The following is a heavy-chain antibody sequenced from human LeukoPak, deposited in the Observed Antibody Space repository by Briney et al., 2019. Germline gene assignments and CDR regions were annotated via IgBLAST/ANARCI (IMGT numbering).Heavy chain of an antibody. J-gene: IGHJ3*02. CDR3: ARGAADAFDI. Sequence: SETLSLTCAVSGGSIGSGGYSWSWIRQPPGKGLEWIGYIYHSGSTYYNPSLKSRVTISVDRSKNQFSLKLSSVTAADTAVYYCARGAADAFDIWGQGTMVTVSS. D-gene: IGHD6-25*01. CDR2: IYHSGST. CDR1: GGSIGSGGYS. V-gene: IGHV4-30-2*01.